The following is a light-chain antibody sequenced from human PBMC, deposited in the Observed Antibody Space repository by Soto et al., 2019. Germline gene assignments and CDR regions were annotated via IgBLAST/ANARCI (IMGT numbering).Light chain of an antibody. CDR3: QQYNNWPRT. Sequence: EIVMTQSPATLSVSPGERSTLSCRASQSVSSNLAWYQQKPGQAPRLLIYGASTRATGITDRFIGSGSVTEFTLTISSLQSEDFAVYYCQQYNNWPRTFGQGTKVEIK. V-gene: IGKV3-15*01. CDR1: QSVSSN. J-gene: IGKJ1*01. CDR2: GAS.